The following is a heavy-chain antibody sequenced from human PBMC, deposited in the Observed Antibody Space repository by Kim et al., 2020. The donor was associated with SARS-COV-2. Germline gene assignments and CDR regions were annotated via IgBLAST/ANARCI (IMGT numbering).Heavy chain of an antibody. J-gene: IGHJ4*02. CDR1: GGSFSGYY. CDR2: INHSGSA. V-gene: IGHV4-34*01. Sequence: SETLSLTCAVYGGSFSGYYWSWIRQPPGKGLEWIGEINHSGSANYSPSLKSRVTISVDKSKNQFSLRLSSVTAADTAVYYCARPRGYSSYYFDSWGQGTLVTVSS. CDR3: ARPRGYSSYYFDS. D-gene: IGHD5-18*01.